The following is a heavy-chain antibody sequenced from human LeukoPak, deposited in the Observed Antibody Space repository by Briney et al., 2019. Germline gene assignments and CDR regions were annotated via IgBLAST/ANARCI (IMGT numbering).Heavy chain of an antibody. CDR2: ISENGGRT. CDR3: ARDRVGGWAFDI. Sequence: GGSLRLSCAASGFTLSSYWMHWVRQAPGKGLEYVSAISENGGRTYYANSVKGRFTNSRDNSKNTLYLQMDSVRAEDMAVYYCARDRVGGWAFDIWGQGTMVTVSS. D-gene: IGHD3-16*01. J-gene: IGHJ3*02. V-gene: IGHV3-64*01. CDR1: GFTLSSYW.